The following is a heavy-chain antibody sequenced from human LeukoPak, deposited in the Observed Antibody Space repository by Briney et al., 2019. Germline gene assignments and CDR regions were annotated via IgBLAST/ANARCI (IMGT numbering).Heavy chain of an antibody. CDR1: GGSISDYY. CDR3: ARGHDYYYSGRQSWFDP. D-gene: IGHD3-10*01. Sequence: PSETLSLTCTVSGGSISDYYWTWIRQPPEKGLEWIGYIHSIGDTNYNPSLKSRVTISVDTSKNQFSLKLSSVTAADTAFYYCARGHDYYYSGRQSWFDPWGQGTLVTVSS. J-gene: IGHJ5*02. CDR2: IHSIGDT. V-gene: IGHV4-59*01.